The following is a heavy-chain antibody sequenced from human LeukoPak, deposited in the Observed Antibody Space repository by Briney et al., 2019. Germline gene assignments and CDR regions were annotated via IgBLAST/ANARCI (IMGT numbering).Heavy chain of an antibody. D-gene: IGHD6-19*01. CDR3: AKDGEEQWLVPNWYFDL. CDR1: GFTFSSYA. V-gene: IGHV3-23*01. Sequence: GGSLRLSCAASGFTFSSYAMSWVRQAPGKGLEWVSAISGSGGSTYYADSVKGRFTISRDNSENTLYLQMNSLRAEDTAVYYCAKDGEEQWLVPNWYFDLWGRGTLVTVSS. CDR2: ISGSGGST. J-gene: IGHJ2*01.